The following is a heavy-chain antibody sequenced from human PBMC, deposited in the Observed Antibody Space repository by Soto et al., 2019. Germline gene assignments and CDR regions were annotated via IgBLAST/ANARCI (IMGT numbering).Heavy chain of an antibody. CDR3: AKGQGDFDAFDI. D-gene: IGHD3-16*01. J-gene: IGHJ3*02. CDR1: GFTFSTYA. Sequence: GGSLRLSCAASGFTFSTYAMSWVRRAPGEGLEWVSTISGSGGNTYYADSVKGRVTISRDNSKNTLYLQMNSLRAEDTAVYYCAKGQGDFDAFDIWAQRTMVKVSS. CDR2: ISGSGGNT. V-gene: IGHV3-23*01.